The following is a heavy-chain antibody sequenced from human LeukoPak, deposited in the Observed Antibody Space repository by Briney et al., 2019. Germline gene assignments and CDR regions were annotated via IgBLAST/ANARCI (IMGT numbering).Heavy chain of an antibody. V-gene: IGHV1-2*02. CDR1: GYTFTGYY. CDR3: ARVDDYYGSGSYRDY. D-gene: IGHD3-10*01. CDR2: INPNSGGT. Sequence: ASVKVSCKASGYTFTGYYMHWVRQAPGQGLEWMGWINPNSGGTNYAQKFQGRVTMTRDTSISTAYMELSRLRSDDTAVYYCARVDDYYGSGSYRDYWGQGTLVTVSS. J-gene: IGHJ4*02.